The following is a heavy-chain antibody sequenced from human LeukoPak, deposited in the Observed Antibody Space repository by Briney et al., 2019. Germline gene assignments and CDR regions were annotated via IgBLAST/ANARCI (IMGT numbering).Heavy chain of an antibody. CDR2: IYTSGST. CDR3: ARACGGDCYRYDAFDI. J-gene: IGHJ3*02. D-gene: IGHD2-21*01. Sequence: SETLSLTCTVSGGSISSSSYYWGWIRQPAGKGLEWIGRIYTSGSTNYNPSLKSRVTISVDTSKNQFSLKLSSVTAADTAVYYCARACGGDCYRYDAFDIWGQGTMVTVSS. CDR1: GGSISSSSYY. V-gene: IGHV4-61*02.